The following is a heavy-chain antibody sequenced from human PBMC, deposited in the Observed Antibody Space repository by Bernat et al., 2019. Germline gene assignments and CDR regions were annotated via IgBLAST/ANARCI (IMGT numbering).Heavy chain of an antibody. D-gene: IGHD3-10*01. Sequence: QMQLVQSGPEVKKPGTSVKVSCKASGFTFTSSAVQWVRQARGQRLGWIGWIVVGSGNTNYAQKFQERVTITRDMSTSTAYMELSSLGSEDTAVYYCAADPSPRYYYGSRADVWGKGTTVTVSS. CDR1: GFTFTSSA. CDR3: AADPSPRYYYGSRADV. CDR2: IVVGSGNT. V-gene: IGHV1-58*01. J-gene: IGHJ6*04.